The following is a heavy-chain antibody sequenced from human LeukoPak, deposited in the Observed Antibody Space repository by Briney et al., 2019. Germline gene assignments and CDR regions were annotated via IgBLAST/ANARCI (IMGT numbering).Heavy chain of an antibody. CDR3: ARADWNDGAGSDY. Sequence: GGSLRLSCAASGFTFSSYSMNWVRQAPGRGLEWVSSISSSSSYIYYADSVKGRFTISRDNAKNSLYLQMNSLRAEDTAVYYCARADWNDGAGSDYWGQGTLVTVSS. V-gene: IGHV3-21*01. CDR1: GFTFSSYS. D-gene: IGHD1-1*01. CDR2: ISSSSSYI. J-gene: IGHJ4*02.